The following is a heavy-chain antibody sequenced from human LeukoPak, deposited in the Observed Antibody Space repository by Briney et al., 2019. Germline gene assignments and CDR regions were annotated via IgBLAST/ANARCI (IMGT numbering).Heavy chain of an antibody. D-gene: IGHD6-19*01. Sequence: PSETLSLTCTVSGGSISSSSYYWGWIRQPPGKGLEWIGSIYYSGSTYHNPSLKSRVTISVDTSKNQFSLKLSSVTAADTAVYYCAREGEIAVAEYPDYWGQGTLVTVSS. CDR3: AREGEIAVAEYPDY. CDR1: GGSISSSSYY. J-gene: IGHJ4*02. V-gene: IGHV4-39*07. CDR2: IYYSGST.